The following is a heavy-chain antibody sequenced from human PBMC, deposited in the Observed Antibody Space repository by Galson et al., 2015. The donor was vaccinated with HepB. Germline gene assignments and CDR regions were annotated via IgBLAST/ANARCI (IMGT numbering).Heavy chain of an antibody. D-gene: IGHD3-3*01. Sequence: SVKVSCKASGYTFTSYGINWVRQAPGQGLEWMGWISAYNAKTNYAQKFRGRVTMTTDTSTSTAYMELRSLRSDDTAVYYCARERYYDFWSGHYTGMVESDYWGQGTLVTVSS. CDR2: ISAYNAKT. CDR3: ARERYYDFWSGHYTGMVESDY. J-gene: IGHJ4*02. V-gene: IGHV1-18*01. CDR1: GYTFTSYG.